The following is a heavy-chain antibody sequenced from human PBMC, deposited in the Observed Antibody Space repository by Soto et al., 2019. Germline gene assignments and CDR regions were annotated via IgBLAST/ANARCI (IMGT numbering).Heavy chain of an antibody. J-gene: IGHJ5*02. CDR2: VYYSGST. CDR1: GDSVNSYY. D-gene: IGHD3-9*01. V-gene: IGHV4-59*02. CDR3: ARAWQLRYFDRVPIGP. Sequence: SETLSLTCTVTGDSVNSYYWSWMRQPPGKGLECMGYVYYSGSTNYNPSLKSRVTISVDTSKNQFSLKLSSVTAADTAVYYCARAWQLRYFDRVPIGPWGQGTLVTVSS.